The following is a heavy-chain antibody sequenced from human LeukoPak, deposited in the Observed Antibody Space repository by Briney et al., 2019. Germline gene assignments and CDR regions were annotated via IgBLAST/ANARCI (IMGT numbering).Heavy chain of an antibody. CDR2: IYSGGST. CDR3: AKGESRWELRNWFDP. CDR1: EFSVGSNY. Sequence: GGSLRLSCAASEFSVGSNYMTWVRQAPGKGLEWVSLIYSGGSTYYADSVKGRFTISRDNSKNTLYLQMNSLRAEDTAVYYCAKGESRWELRNWFDPWGQGTLVTVSS. V-gene: IGHV3-66*01. J-gene: IGHJ5*02. D-gene: IGHD1-26*01.